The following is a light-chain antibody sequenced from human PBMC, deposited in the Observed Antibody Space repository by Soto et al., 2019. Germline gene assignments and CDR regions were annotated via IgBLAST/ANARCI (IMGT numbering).Light chain of an antibody. CDR3: QQRFDWPLT. CDR2: DAS. V-gene: IGKV3-11*01. J-gene: IGKJ4*01. CDR1: QSVNYY. Sequence: EIVLTQSPATLSLSPGERATLSCRASQSVNYYLAWYQQKPGQAPRLLIYDASNRATGIPARFSGSGSGTDFTLTISSIEPDDFAGYYCQQRFDWPLTFGGGTKVEIK.